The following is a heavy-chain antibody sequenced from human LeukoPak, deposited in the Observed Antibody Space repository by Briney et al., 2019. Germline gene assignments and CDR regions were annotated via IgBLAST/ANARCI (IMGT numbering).Heavy chain of an antibody. CDR2: ISSSGSTI. V-gene: IGHV3-48*03. Sequence: GGSLRLSCAASGFTFSSYEMNWVRQAPGKGLEWVSYISSSGSTIYYADSVKGRFTISRDNAKNSLYLQMNSLRAEDTAVYYCARFFYDILTGYYTPYYFDYWGQGTLVTVSS. J-gene: IGHJ4*02. CDR1: GFTFSSYE. D-gene: IGHD3-9*01. CDR3: ARFFYDILTGYYTPYYFDY.